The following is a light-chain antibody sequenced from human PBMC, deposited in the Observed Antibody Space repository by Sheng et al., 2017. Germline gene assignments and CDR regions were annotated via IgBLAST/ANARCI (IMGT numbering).Light chain of an antibody. CDR2: EVG. Sequence: QSALTQPASVSGSPGQSITISCTGTSTDVGGSNSVSWYQQHPGKAPKLMIYEVGNRPSGVSNRFSGSKSGNTASLTISGLQAEDEADYYCSSYASNGALVFGGGTKLAVL. CDR1: STDVGGSNS. J-gene: IGLJ3*02. CDR3: SSYASNGALV. V-gene: IGLV2-14*01.